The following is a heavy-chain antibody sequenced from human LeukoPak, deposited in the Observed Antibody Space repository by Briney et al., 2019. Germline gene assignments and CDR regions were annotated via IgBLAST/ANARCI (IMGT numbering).Heavy chain of an antibody. V-gene: IGHV3-7*01. CDR3: ARDLEHPYFDY. D-gene: IGHD1-1*01. CDR2: IKQDGSEK. J-gene: IGHJ4*02. Sequence: GGSLRLSCAASGFTFSSYWMSRVRQAPGKGLEWVANIKQDGSEKYYVDSVKGRFTISRDNAKNSLYLQMNSLRAEDTAVYHCARDLEHPYFDYWGQGTLVTVSS. CDR1: GFTFSSYW.